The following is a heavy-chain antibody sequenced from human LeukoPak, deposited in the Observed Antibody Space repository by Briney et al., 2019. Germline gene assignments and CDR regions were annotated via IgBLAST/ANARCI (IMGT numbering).Heavy chain of an antibody. D-gene: IGHD6-25*01. CDR3: ARVRRVARGETYFDY. Sequence: GSLRLSCAASGFTFSSYWMSWVRQAPGKGLEWVANIKQDGSEKYYVDSVKGRFTISRDNAKNSLYLQMNSLRAEDTAVYYCARVRRVARGETYFDYWGQGTLVTVSS. J-gene: IGHJ4*02. V-gene: IGHV3-7*01. CDR2: IKQDGSEK. CDR1: GFTFSSYW.